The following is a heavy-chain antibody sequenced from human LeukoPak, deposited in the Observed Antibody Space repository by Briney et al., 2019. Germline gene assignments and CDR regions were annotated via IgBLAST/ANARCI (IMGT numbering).Heavy chain of an antibody. Sequence: SETLSLTCAVYGGSFTGYYWSWIRQPPGKGLEWIGEIHHGGSTNYNPSLKSRVAISVDTSKNQFSLKLSSVTAADTAVYYCASPPTLWGQGALVTVSS. J-gene: IGHJ4*02. CDR3: ASPPTL. V-gene: IGHV4-34*01. CDR2: IHHGGST. CDR1: GGSFTGYY.